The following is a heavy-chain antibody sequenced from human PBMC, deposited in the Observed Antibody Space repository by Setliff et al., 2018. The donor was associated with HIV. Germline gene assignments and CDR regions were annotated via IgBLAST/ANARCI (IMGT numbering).Heavy chain of an antibody. J-gene: IGHJ5*02. CDR1: GGSSSGYY. CDR2: INHSGST. D-gene: IGHD3-10*01. V-gene: IGHV4-34*01. CDR3: ARVKSIKTTLVRLWPRFDL. Sequence: SETLSLTCAVYGGSSSGYYWTWIRQPPGKGLEWIGEINHSGSTSYNPSLMSRVTISVDTSKDQFSLKLRSVTAADTGLYYCARVKSIKTTLVRLWPRFDLWGQGTQVTVSS.